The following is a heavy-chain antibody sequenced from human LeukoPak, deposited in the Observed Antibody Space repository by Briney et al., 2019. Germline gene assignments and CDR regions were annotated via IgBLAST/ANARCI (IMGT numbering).Heavy chain of an antibody. CDR3: ASDSPYYGMDV. Sequence: GGSLRLSCAASGFLFSSYWMHWDRQVPGKGLLWVSRINSDGSATIYADSVRGRFTISRDNAKNTLYLQMSGLRVKDTAVYHCASDSPYYGMDVWGQGTTVTVSS. J-gene: IGHJ6*02. V-gene: IGHV3-74*01. CDR1: GFLFSSYW. CDR2: INSDGSAT.